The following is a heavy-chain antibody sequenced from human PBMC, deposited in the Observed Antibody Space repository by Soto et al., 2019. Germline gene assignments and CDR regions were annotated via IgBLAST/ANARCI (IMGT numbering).Heavy chain of an antibody. CDR3: ARGPTVLGNGYTFDS. Sequence: EVQLVESGGDLVQPGGSLRLSCAASGFTFRSYWMHWVRQAPGKGLVWVSRINNAGSTTHYADSVRGRFTISRDNAKSTLYLQMNSLRAEDTAVYYCARGPTVLGNGYTFDSWGQGTLVTVSS. CDR2: INNAGSTT. CDR1: GFTFRSYW. J-gene: IGHJ4*02. D-gene: IGHD5-18*01. V-gene: IGHV3-74*01.